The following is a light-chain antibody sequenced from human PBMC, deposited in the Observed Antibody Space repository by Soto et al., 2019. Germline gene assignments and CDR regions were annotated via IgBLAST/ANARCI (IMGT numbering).Light chain of an antibody. CDR1: QSVSTF. J-gene: IGKJ1*01. V-gene: IGKV3-20*01. Sequence: ILLTQSPATLSLSPGERAILSCRASQSVSTFLAWFQQKPGQPPRLLIYNASNRTTGIPARFSGSGSGTDFTLTISRLEPEDFAVYYCQQYGSSPTWTFGQGTKVDIK. CDR2: NAS. CDR3: QQYGSSPTWT.